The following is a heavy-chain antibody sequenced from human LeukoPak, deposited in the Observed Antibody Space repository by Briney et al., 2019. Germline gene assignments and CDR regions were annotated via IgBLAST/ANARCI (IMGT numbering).Heavy chain of an antibody. V-gene: IGHV4-4*07. CDR3: ARDIRHYDYVWGSYRSLYYFDY. CDR1: GGSISSYY. Sequence: SETLSLTCTVSGGSISSYYWSWLRQPAGKGLEWIWRIYTSGSTNYNPSLKSRVTMSVDTSKNQFSLKLSSVTAADTAVYYCARDIRHYDYVWGSYRSLYYFDYWGQGTLVTVSS. J-gene: IGHJ4*02. CDR2: IYTSGST. D-gene: IGHD3-16*02.